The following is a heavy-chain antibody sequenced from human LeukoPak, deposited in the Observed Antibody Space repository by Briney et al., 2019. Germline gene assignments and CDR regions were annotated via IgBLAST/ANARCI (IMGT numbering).Heavy chain of an antibody. D-gene: IGHD5-12*01. J-gene: IGHJ3*02. CDR2: ISSSSSYI. CDR3: ARDKEARNAFDI. V-gene: IGHV3-21*01. Sequence: GGSLRLSCAASGFTFSSYSMNWVRQAPGKGLEWVSSISSSSSYIYYADSVKGRFTISRDNAKNSLYLQMNSLRAEDTAVYYCARDKEARNAFDIWGQGIMVTVSS. CDR1: GFTFSSYS.